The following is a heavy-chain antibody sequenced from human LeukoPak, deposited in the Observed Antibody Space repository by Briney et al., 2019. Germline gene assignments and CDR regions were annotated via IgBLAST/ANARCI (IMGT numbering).Heavy chain of an antibody. CDR2: IKEDGSEK. D-gene: IGHD6-13*01. CDR1: GFTFSSYS. J-gene: IGHJ5*02. Sequence: GGSLRLSCAASGFTFSSYSMSWVRQAPGKGLEWVANIKEDGSEKYYVDSVKGRFTISRDNAKNSLYLQMNSLRAEDTGVYYCASAPFGSSSVPWGQGTLVTVSS. V-gene: IGHV3-7*01. CDR3: ASAPFGSSSVP.